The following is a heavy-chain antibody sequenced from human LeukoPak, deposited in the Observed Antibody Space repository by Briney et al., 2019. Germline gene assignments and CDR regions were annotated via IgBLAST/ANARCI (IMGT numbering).Heavy chain of an antibody. V-gene: IGHV3-11*04. Sequence: PGGSLRLSCAASGFTFSDYYMTWIRQAPEKGLEWVSYISPSGGTIYYADSVKGRFTISRDNAKNSLYLQMNSLRAEDTAVYYCARKMGTLGHAFDIWGQGTMVTVSS. CDR2: ISPSGGTI. CDR3: ARKMGTLGHAFDI. CDR1: GFTFSDYY. D-gene: IGHD7-27*01. J-gene: IGHJ3*02.